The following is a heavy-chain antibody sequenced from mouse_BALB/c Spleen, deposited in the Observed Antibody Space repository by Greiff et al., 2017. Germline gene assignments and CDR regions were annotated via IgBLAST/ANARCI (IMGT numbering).Heavy chain of an antibody. CDR3: ARDGYYPPFAY. V-gene: IGHV7-3*02. CDR1: GFTFTDYY. CDR2: IRNKANGYTT. Sequence: EVHLVESGGGLVQPGGSLRLSCATSGFTFTDYYMSWVRQPPGKALEWLGFIRNKANGYTTEYSASVKGRFTISRDNSQSILYLQMNTLRAEDSATYYCARDGYYPPFAYWGQGTLVTVSA. J-gene: IGHJ3*01. D-gene: IGHD2-3*01.